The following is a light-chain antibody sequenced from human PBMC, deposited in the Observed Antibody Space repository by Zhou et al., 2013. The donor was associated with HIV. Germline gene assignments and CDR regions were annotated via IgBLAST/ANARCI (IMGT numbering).Light chain of an antibody. CDR1: QSVSTN. CDR2: GAS. J-gene: IGKJ4*01. V-gene: IGKV3-15*01. CDR3: QQRSNWPLT. Sequence: EVVMTQSPVTLSVSPGERAALSCRTSQSVSTNLAWYQQRPGQAPRLLLYGASTRATGVPDRFSGSGSGTDFTLTISSLEPEDFAVYYCQQRSNWPLTFGGGTKVEIK.